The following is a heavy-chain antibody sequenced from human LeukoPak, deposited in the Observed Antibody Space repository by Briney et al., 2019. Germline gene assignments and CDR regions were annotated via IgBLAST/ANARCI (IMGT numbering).Heavy chain of an antibody. CDR2: IYYSGST. D-gene: IGHD6-6*01. CDR3: GGAYGSWSSAFDY. Sequence: PSETLSLTCTVSGGSVSSGSYYWSWIRQPPGKGLEWIGYIYYSGSTNYNPSLKSRVTISVDTSKNQFSLKLSSVTAADTAVYYLGGAYGSWSSAFDYWAREPWSPSPQ. J-gene: IGHJ4*02. V-gene: IGHV4-61*01. CDR1: GGSVSSGSYY.